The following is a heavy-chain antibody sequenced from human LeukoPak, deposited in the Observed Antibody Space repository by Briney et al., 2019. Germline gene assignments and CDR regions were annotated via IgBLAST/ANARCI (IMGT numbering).Heavy chain of an antibody. Sequence: GESLKISCKGSGYSFTSYWIGGRRQIPGKGLEWGGIIYPVDSDTIYSPSFQGKVTISVDKSISTAYLQWSSLKASDTAMYYCARIRYCSSTSCYVPSWFDPWGQGTLVTVSS. D-gene: IGHD2-2*01. CDR2: IYPVDSDT. J-gene: IGHJ5*02. CDR3: ARIRYCSSTSCYVPSWFDP. V-gene: IGHV5-51*01. CDR1: GYSFTSYW.